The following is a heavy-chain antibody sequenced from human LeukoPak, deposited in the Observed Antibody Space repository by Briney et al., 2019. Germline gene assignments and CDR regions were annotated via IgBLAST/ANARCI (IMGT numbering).Heavy chain of an antibody. J-gene: IGHJ3*02. CDR1: GFTFSDYY. CDR3: ARDLSSTDAFDI. Sequence: SGGSLRLSCAASGFTFSDYYMSWIRQAPGKGLEWVSYISSSGSTIYYADSVKGRFTISRDNAKNSLYLQMNSLRAEDTAVYHCARDLSSTDAFDIWGQGTMVTVSS. D-gene: IGHD6-13*01. CDR2: ISSSGSTI. V-gene: IGHV3-11*01.